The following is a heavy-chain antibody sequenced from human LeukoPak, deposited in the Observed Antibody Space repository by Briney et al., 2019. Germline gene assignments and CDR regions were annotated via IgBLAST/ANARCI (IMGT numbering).Heavy chain of an antibody. CDR1: GFTFSSYA. V-gene: IGHV3-30*04. CDR3: AREVKYYYMDV. D-gene: IGHD3-10*01. Sequence: PTGGSLRLSCAASGFTFSSYAMHWVRQAPGKGLEWVAVISYDGSNKYYADSVKGRFTISRDNSKNTLYLQMNSLRAEDTAVYYCAREVKYYYMDVWGKGTTVTVSS. CDR2: ISYDGSNK. J-gene: IGHJ6*03.